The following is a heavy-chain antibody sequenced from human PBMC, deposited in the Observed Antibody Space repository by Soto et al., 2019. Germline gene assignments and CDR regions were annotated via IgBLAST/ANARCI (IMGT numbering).Heavy chain of an antibody. V-gene: IGHV1-2*04. CDR2: INPNTGVT. CDR1: GYSFTDHY. J-gene: IGHJ6*02. Sequence: QAKLVQSGADVKKPGASVKVSCKASGYSFTDHYMHWVRQAPGQWLEWLGWINPNTGVTHFAQKFQGWVTMTRDTSINTAYMELTRLKSDDTAFYYCVRSPYAFRYGLDVWGQGTTVTVSS. D-gene: IGHD2-2*01. CDR3: VRSPYAFRYGLDV.